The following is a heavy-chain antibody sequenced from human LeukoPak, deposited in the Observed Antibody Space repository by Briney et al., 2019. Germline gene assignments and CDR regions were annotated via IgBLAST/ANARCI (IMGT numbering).Heavy chain of an antibody. CDR1: GGSFSGYY. V-gene: IGHV4-34*01. CDR2: INHSGST. Sequence: SETLSLTCAVYGGSFSGYYWSWIRQPPGKGPEWIGEINHSGSTNYNPSLKSRVTISVDTSKNQFSLKLSSVTAADTAVYYCARTVTKAGEPFDYWGQGTLVTVSS. D-gene: IGHD4-17*01. CDR3: ARTVTKAGEPFDY. J-gene: IGHJ4*02.